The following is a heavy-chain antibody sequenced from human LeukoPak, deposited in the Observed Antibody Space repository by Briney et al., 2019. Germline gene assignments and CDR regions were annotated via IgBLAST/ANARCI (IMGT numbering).Heavy chain of an antibody. CDR3: ATGLLWFGSHAFDI. J-gene: IGHJ3*02. CDR1: GSTFTASY. Sequence: ASVKVSCKASGSTFTASYIHWLRQAPGQGLEWMGIINPSGGSTSYAQKFQGRVTMTEDTSTDTAYMELSSLRSEDTAVYYCATGLLWFGSHAFDIWGQGTMVTVSS. D-gene: IGHD3-10*01. V-gene: IGHV1-46*01. CDR2: INPSGGST.